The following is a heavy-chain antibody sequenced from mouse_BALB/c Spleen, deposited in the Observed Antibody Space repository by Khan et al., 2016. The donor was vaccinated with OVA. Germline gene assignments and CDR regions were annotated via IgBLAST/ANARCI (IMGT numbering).Heavy chain of an antibody. D-gene: IGHD4-1*01. Sequence: EVKLVESGGDLVRPGGSLKLSCSASGFTFSTYSMSWVRQTPDKRLEWVATISSAGDYTFFPDSVKGRFTISRDNARNTLYLQMSSLRAEDTAMYYCAGHLTGSFAYWGQGTLVTVSA. V-gene: IGHV5-6*01. CDR1: GFTFSTYS. J-gene: IGHJ3*01. CDR3: AGHLTGSFAY. CDR2: ISSAGDYT.